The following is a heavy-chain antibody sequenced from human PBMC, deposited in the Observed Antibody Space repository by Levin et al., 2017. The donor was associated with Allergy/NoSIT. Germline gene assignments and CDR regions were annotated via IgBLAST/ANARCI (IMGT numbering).Heavy chain of an antibody. Sequence: KVSCAASGFTFSGSAMHWVRQASGKGLEWVGRIRTKANNYATTYAASVKGRFTISRDDSKNTAYLQMNSLKTEDTAIYYCTRHVEAVATTGFDYWGQGALVTVSS. J-gene: IGHJ4*02. V-gene: IGHV3-73*01. CDR2: IRTKANNYAT. CDR1: GFTFSGSA. D-gene: IGHD6-19*01. CDR3: TRHVEAVATTGFDY.